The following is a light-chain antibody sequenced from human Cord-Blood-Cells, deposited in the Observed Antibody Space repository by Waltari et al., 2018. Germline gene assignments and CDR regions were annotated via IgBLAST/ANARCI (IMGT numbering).Light chain of an antibody. V-gene: IGKV1-39*01. CDR2: AAS. J-gene: IGKJ5*01. CDR1: QSISSY. CDR3: QQSYSTPIT. Sequence: DIQMTHSPSSVSASVGDRATITCRASQSISSYLNWYQQKPGKAPKLLIYAASSLQSGVPSRFSGSGSGTDFTLTISSLQPEDFATYYCQQSYSTPITFGQGTRLEIK.